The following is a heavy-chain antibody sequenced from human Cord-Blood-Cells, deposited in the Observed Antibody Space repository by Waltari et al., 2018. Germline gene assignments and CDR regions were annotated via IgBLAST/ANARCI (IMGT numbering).Heavy chain of an antibody. V-gene: IGHV1-24*01. J-gene: IGHJ4*02. CDR2: FDPEDGET. CDR3: ATWLGDSSGYSLDY. D-gene: IGHD3-22*01. CDR1: GYPLPELS. Sequence: QVQLVQSGAEVKKPEASVKVSCKVSGYPLPELSMPWVRQAPGKGLEWMGGFDPEDGETIYAQKFQGRVTMTEDTSTDTAYMELSSLRSEDTAVYYCATWLGDSSGYSLDYWGQGTLVTVSS.